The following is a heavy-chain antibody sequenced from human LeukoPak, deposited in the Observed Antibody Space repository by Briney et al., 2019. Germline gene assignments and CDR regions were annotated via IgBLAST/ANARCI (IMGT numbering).Heavy chain of an antibody. D-gene: IGHD2-15*01. Sequence: GGSLRLSCAASGFTFSSYGMHWVRQAPGKGLEWVALIRYDGSNKYYDSVKGRFTISRDNSKNTLYLQMNSLRAEDTAVYYCARRYCSGGSCYSIDYWGQGTLVTVSS. CDR1: GFTFSSYG. CDR2: IRYDGSNK. J-gene: IGHJ4*02. V-gene: IGHV3-30*02. CDR3: ARRYCSGGSCYSIDY.